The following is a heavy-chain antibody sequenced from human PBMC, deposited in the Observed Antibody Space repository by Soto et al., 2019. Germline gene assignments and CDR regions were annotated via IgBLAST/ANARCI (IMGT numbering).Heavy chain of an antibody. CDR2: ISYSGVNT. CDR3: AKDRSRGWYRAFDI. J-gene: IGHJ3*02. Sequence: EVQLLESGGGLVQPGVSLRLSCAASGFTFSNYAMSWVRQAPGKGLEWVSGISYSGVNTYYADSVKGRFTISRDNSKNTLYLQLDSLRAEDTAVYACAKDRSRGWYRAFDIWGKWTMVTVSS. D-gene: IGHD6-19*01. CDR1: GFTFSNYA. V-gene: IGHV3-23*01.